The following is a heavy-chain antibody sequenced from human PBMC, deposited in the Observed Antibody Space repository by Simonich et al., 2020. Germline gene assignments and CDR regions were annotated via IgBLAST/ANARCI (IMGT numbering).Heavy chain of an antibody. D-gene: IGHD3-10*01. CDR3: ARWPSIPASYGSGSYFDY. V-gene: IGHV1-2*02. CDR2: INPNSGGT. J-gene: IGHJ4*02. CDR1: GYTFTGYY. Sequence: QVQLVQSGAEVKKPGASVKVSCKASGYTFTGYYRHWVRQAPEQGLEWMGWINPNSGGTNYEQKFQGRFTMTRDTSISKAYMGLSRLRSDDTAVYYCARWPSIPASYGSGSYFDYWGQGTLVTVSS.